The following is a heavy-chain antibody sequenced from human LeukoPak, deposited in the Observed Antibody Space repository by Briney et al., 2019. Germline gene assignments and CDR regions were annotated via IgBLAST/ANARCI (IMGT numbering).Heavy chain of an antibody. CDR2: INQDGSEK. J-gene: IGHJ6*04. Sequence: GGSLRLSCAASGFTFSSYWMSWVRQAPGKGLEWVANINQDGSEKYYVDSVKGRFTISRDNAKNSLYLQMNSLRAEDTAVYYCARDECSGGSCYYYYYYGMDVWGEGTTVTVSS. V-gene: IGHV3-7*03. CDR1: GFTFSSYW. D-gene: IGHD2-15*01. CDR3: ARDECSGGSCYYYYYYGMDV.